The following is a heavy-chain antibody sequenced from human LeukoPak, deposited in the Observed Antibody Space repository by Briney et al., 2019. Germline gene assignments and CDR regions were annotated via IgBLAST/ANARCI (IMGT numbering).Heavy chain of an antibody. CDR3: ARSIPYGTTWYGRSDY. Sequence: GGSLRLSCAASGFPFSSYSMTRVRQAPGKGLEWVANIKPDGTTKFYVDSVKGRFTISRDNALNSLYLQMNSLRAEDTAIYYCARSIPYGTTWYGRSDYWGQGTLVTVSS. J-gene: IGHJ4*02. V-gene: IGHV3-7*03. D-gene: IGHD6-13*01. CDR1: GFPFSSYS. CDR2: IKPDGTTK.